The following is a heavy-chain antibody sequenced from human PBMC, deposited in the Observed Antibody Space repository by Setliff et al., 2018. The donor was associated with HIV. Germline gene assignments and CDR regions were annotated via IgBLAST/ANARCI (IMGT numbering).Heavy chain of an antibody. D-gene: IGHD1-1*01. CDR1: GYSFTAYG. Sequence: GASVKVSCKASGYSFTAYGISWVRQAPGQGFEWMGWINIYSGHTNSAQKFQDRVTVTTDTSTKTTYMELRGLRSDDTATYYCARVPRGAAVLVRVGFYFWGQGTWVTVS. CDR2: INIYSGHT. J-gene: IGHJ4*01. V-gene: IGHV1-18*01. CDR3: ARVPRGAAVLVRVGFYF.